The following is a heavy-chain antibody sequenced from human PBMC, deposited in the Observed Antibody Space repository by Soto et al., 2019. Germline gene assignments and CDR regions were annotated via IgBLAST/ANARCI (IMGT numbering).Heavy chain of an antibody. J-gene: IGHJ4*02. D-gene: IGHD1-26*01. CDR2: ISGSDGST. CDR3: ASLLQGY. V-gene: IGHV3-23*02. CDR1: GFTFSSYA. Sequence: EVQLLESGGGLVQPGGSLRLSCVTSGFTFSSYAMSWVRQAPGKGLEWVSVISGSDGSTYYGDSVKGRFTISRDNSKNTLYLQMNSLRAEDTAVYYCASLLQGYWGQGTLVTVSS.